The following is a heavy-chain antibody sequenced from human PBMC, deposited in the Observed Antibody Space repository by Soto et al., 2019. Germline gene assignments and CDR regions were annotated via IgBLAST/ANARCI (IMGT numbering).Heavy chain of an antibody. V-gene: IGHV1-69*02. J-gene: IGHJ6*03. Sequence: QVQLVQSGAEVKKPGSSVRVSCEASGDSLTSYIFTWVRQAPGQGLEWMGRVIPIQGKADYALKIQDRVTITADKSTNTDYMELRSLRPEDTALYYCAKSLGFVDHAYMDVWGKGTTVTVSS. D-gene: IGHD3-16*01. CDR3: AKSLGFVDHAYMDV. CDR2: VIPIQGKA. CDR1: GDSLTSYI.